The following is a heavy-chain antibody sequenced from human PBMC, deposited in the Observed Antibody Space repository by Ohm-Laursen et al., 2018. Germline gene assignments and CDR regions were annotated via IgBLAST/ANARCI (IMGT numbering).Heavy chain of an antibody. J-gene: IGHJ6*02. V-gene: IGHV2-5*01. Sequence: TQTLTLTCTFSGFSLTTTGVGVGWIRQPPGKAPEWLALIDWNDDERYTPSLKHRLTIAKDTSKNQVVLRMTNVDPVDTATYFCVHTSAFLRWSLVDVWDQGTTVTVSS. CDR3: VHTSAFLRWSLVDV. CDR2: IDWNDDE. D-gene: IGHD3-3*02. CDR1: GFSLTTTGVG.